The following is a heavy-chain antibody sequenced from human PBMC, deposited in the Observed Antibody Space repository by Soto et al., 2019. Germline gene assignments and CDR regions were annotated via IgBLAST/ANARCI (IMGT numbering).Heavy chain of an antibody. CDR3: ARTRAYSGYSYGMDV. J-gene: IGHJ6*02. Sequence: SETLSLTCTVSGANITSYSLNWIRQPPGKGLEWIAYIYYSGSTNYNPALKSRVTISIDTPNNQFSLKVNSVTAADTAVYFCARTRAYSGYSYGMDVWGQGTTVTVSS. CDR1: GANITSYS. V-gene: IGHV4-59*01. D-gene: IGHD5-12*01. CDR2: IYYSGST.